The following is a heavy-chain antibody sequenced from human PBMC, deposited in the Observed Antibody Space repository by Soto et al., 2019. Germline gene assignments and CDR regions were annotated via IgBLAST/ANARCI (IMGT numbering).Heavy chain of an antibody. D-gene: IGHD6-6*01. CDR3: ARSPAHEQLVRYFDY. V-gene: IGHV4-61*01. CDR2: IYYSGST. J-gene: IGHJ4*02. CDR1: GGSVSSGSYY. Sequence: QVQLQESGPGLVKPSETLSLTCTVSGGSVSSGSYYWSWIRQPPGKGLEWIGYIYYSGSTNYNPSLKSRVTISVDTSKNQFSLKLSSVTAADAGGGYCARSPAHEQLVRYFDYWGQGTLVTVSS.